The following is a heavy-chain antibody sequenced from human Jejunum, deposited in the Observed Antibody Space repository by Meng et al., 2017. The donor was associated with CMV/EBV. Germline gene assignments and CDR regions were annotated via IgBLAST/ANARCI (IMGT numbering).Heavy chain of an antibody. J-gene: IGHJ4*02. CDR3: ARDLWGLGDY. D-gene: IGHD3/OR15-3a*01. CDR1: GFTIGNYW. V-gene: IGHV3-7*01. CDR2: IKQDGSEK. Sequence: SCAPSGFTIGNYWMTWVRQAPGKGLEWVANIKQDGSEKNYVDSVKGRFTISRDNAKNSLYLQMNSLRAGDTAVYYCARDLWGLGDYWGQGTLVTVS.